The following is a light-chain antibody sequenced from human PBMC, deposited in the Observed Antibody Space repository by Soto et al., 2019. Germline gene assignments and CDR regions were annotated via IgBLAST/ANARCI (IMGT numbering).Light chain of an antibody. J-gene: IGLJ2*01. CDR2: YDD. CDR3: AAWDDSLSGQEV. CDR1: SSNIGNNA. Sequence: QSVLTQPPSVSEAPRQRVTISCSGSSSNIGNNAVNWYQQLPGKAPKLLIYYDDLLPSGVSDRFSGSKSGTSASLAISGLQSEDEADYYCAAWDDSLSGQEVFGGGTKLTVL. V-gene: IGLV1-36*01.